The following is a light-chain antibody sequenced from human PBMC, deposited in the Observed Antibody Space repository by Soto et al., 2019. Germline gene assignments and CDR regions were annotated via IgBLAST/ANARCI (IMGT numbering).Light chain of an antibody. V-gene: IGKV3-20*01. J-gene: IGKJ2*01. CDR2: GAS. CDR1: QSVSSSY. Sequence: EIVLTQSPGTLSLSPGERATLSCRASQSVSSSYLAWYQQKPGQAPRLLIYGASSRATGIPDRFSGSGSGTDCTLTISRLEPEDFAVYYCQQYRSSPRYTFGQGTKLEIK. CDR3: QQYRSSPRYT.